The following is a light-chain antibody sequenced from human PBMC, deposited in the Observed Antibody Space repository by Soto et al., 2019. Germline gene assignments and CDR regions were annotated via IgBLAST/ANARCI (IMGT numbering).Light chain of an antibody. CDR1: RDISSY. CDR2: DAS. J-gene: IGKJ1*01. Sequence: DIQMTQSPSFVSASVGDRVTITCRASRDISSYLAWYQQKSGRAPKLLIYDASTLQVGVPSRFSGSGSGTDFTLTINSLQPEDCATYYCQQANSYPRTFGQGTKVEIK. CDR3: QQANSYPRT. V-gene: IGKV1-12*01.